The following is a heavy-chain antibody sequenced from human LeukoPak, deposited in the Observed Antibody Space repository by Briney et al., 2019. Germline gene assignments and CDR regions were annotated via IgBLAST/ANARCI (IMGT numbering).Heavy chain of an antibody. CDR3: ARDVGSSWQNWFDP. D-gene: IGHD6-13*01. CDR1: GFTFSSYW. CDR2: IKQDGSEK. Sequence: GGSLRLSCAASGFTFSSYWMSWVRQAPGKGLEWVANIKQDGSEKYYVDSVKGRFTISRDNAKNSLYLQMNSLRAEDTAVYYCARDVGSSWQNWFDPWGQGTLVTVSS. V-gene: IGHV3-7*01. J-gene: IGHJ5*02.